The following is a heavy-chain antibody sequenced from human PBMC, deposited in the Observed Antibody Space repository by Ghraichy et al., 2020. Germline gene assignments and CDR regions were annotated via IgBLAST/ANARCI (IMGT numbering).Heavy chain of an antibody. V-gene: IGHV4-59*01. CDR1: GGSISSYY. Sequence: SETLSLTCTVSGGSISSYYWSWIRQPPGKGLEWIGYIYYSGSTNYNPSLKSRVTISVDTSKNQFSLKLSSVTAADTAVYYCASGEGFGESYLFDYWGQGTLVTVSS. CDR3: ASGEGFGESYLFDY. J-gene: IGHJ4*02. CDR2: IYYSGST. D-gene: IGHD3-10*01.